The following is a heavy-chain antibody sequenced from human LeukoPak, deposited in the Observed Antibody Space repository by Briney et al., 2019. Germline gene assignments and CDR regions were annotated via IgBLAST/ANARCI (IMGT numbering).Heavy chain of an antibody. Sequence: GGSLRLSCAASGFTFSSYAMSWVRQAPGKGLEWVSAISGSGGSTYYADSVKGRFTISRDNSKNTLYLQMSSLRAEDTAVYYCANSLGKNYYYYYMDVWGKGTTVTVSS. V-gene: IGHV3-23*01. CDR3: ANSLGKNYYYYYMDV. CDR1: GFTFSSYA. J-gene: IGHJ6*03. CDR2: ISGSGGST.